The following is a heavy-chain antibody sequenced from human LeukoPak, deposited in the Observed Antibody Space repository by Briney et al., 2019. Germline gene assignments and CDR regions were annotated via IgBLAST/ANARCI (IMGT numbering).Heavy chain of an antibody. Sequence: VASVKVSCKASGYTFTGYYMHWVRQAPGQGLEWMGWINPNSGGTNYAQKFQGRVTMTRDTSISTAYMELSRLRSDDTAVYYCARQESRNYYYEGLDYWGQGNLVTVSS. D-gene: IGHD3-22*01. V-gene: IGHV1-2*02. J-gene: IGHJ4*02. CDR2: INPNSGGT. CDR1: GYTFTGYY. CDR3: ARQESRNYYYEGLDY.